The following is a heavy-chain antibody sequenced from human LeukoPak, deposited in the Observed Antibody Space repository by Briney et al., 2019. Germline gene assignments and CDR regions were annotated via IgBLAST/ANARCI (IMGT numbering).Heavy chain of an antibody. CDR2: IRPGGTTT. CDR1: GFTFSTYW. V-gene: IGHV3-74*03. J-gene: IGHJ4*02. D-gene: IGHD3-9*01. CDR3: ARDLDWILFDY. Sequence: GGSLRLSCAASGFTFSTYWMHWVRQAPGKGLVWVARIRPGGTTTAYADSVKGRFTISRDNAKNTLFLQMNSLSAEDTAVYYCARDLDWILFDYWGQGTLVTVSS.